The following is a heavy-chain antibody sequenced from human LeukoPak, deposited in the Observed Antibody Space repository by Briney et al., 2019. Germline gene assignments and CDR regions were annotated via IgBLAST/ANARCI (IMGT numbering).Heavy chain of an antibody. V-gene: IGHV4-34*01. CDR2: INHSGST. D-gene: IGHD5-18*01. CDR1: GGSFSGYY. CDR3: ARVGIQLWLWYFDY. J-gene: IGHJ4*02. Sequence: PSETLSLTCAVYGGSFSGYYWSWIRRAPGKGLEWIGEINHSGSTNYNPSLKSRVTISVDTSKNQFSLKLSSVTAADTAVYYCARVGIQLWLWYFDYWGQGTLVTVSS.